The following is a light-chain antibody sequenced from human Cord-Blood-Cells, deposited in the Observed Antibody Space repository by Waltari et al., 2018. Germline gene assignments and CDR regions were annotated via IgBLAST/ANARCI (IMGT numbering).Light chain of an antibody. CDR2: DAS. CDR1: QSVSSY. CDR3: QQRSNWYS. J-gene: IGKJ2*03. Sequence: EIVLTQSPATLLLSPGERATLSCRASQSVSSYLAWYQQKPGQAPRLLIYDASNRATGIPARFSGSGSGTDFTLTISSLEPEDFAVYYCQQRSNWYSFGQGTKLEIK. V-gene: IGKV3-11*01.